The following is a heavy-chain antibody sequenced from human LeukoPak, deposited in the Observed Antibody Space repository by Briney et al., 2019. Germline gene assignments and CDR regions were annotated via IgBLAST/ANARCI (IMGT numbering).Heavy chain of an antibody. V-gene: IGHV3-21*01. CDR1: GFTFSRYS. CDR3: ARDPLGGYYFDY. J-gene: IGHJ4*02. D-gene: IGHD3-16*01. CDR2: FGSSSTYI. Sequence: GGSLRLSCAVSGFTFSRYSMNWVRQTPGKGLEWVSYFGSSSTYIYYADSVKGRFTMSRVNAKNSVYLQMSSLRAEDTAVYYCARDPLGGYYFDYWGQGTLVTVSS.